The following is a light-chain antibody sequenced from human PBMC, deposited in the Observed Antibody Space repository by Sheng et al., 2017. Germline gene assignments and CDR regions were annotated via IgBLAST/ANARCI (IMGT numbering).Light chain of an antibody. V-gene: IGKV3D-15*01. Sequence: EIVMTQSPATLSVSPGERATLSCRASQSVSSYLAWSQQKPGQAPRLLIYDASNRATGIPARLSGSGSGTEFTLTISSLQSEDFAVYYCQQYDKWPLTFGGGTKVEIK. CDR3: QQYDKWPLT. CDR1: QSVSSY. CDR2: DAS. J-gene: IGKJ4*01.